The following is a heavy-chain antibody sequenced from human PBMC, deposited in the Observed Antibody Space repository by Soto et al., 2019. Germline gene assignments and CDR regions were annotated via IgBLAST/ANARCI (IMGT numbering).Heavy chain of an antibody. J-gene: IGHJ4*02. D-gene: IGHD6-13*01. CDR3: AKGQQLVLYYFDY. CDR1: GFTFSSYA. V-gene: IGHV3-23*01. Sequence: EVQLLESGGGLVQPGGSLRLSCAASGFTFSSYAMSWVRQAPGKGLEWVSAISGSGGSTYYADSVKGRFNISRDNSKNTLYLPMNSLRAEDTAVYYCAKGQQLVLYYFDYWGQGTLVTVSS. CDR2: ISGSGGST.